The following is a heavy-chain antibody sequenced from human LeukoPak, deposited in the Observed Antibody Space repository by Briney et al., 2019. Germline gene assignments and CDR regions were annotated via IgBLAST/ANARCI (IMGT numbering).Heavy chain of an antibody. Sequence: PSETLSPTCAVYGGSFSGYYWSWIRQPPGKGLEWIGEINHSGSTNYNPSLKSRVTISVDTSKNQFSLKLSSVTAADTAVYYCARAYNWNYANYYYYMDVWGKGTTVTVSS. D-gene: IGHD1-7*01. CDR2: INHSGST. CDR3: ARAYNWNYANYYYYMDV. CDR1: GGSFSGYY. J-gene: IGHJ6*03. V-gene: IGHV4-34*01.